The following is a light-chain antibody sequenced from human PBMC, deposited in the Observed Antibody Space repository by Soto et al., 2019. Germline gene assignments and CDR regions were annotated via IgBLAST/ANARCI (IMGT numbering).Light chain of an antibody. Sequence: DIVMTQSPDSLAVSLGERATINCKSSQSVLYSSNNKNYLAWYQQKPGQPPNLLIYWASTRESGVPDRFSCSGSGTDFTLTINSLQAEDVAVYYCQQYYSTPWTFGQGTKVDI. CDR1: QSVLYSSNNKNY. V-gene: IGKV4-1*01. J-gene: IGKJ1*01. CDR2: WAS. CDR3: QQYYSTPWT.